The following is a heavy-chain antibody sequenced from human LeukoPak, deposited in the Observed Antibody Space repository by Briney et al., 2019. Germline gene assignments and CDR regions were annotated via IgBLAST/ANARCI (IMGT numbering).Heavy chain of an antibody. CDR1: GFTFSTYH. D-gene: IGHD3-22*01. V-gene: IGHV3-15*01. CDR3: TTRVTYYYDSSPPY. Sequence: GGSLRLSCAASGFTFSTYHMNWVRQAPGKGLEWVGRIKSKTDGGTTDYAAPVKGRFTISRDDSKNTLYLQMNSLKTEDTAVYYCTTRVTYYYDSSPPYWGQGTLVTVSS. CDR2: IKSKTDGGTT. J-gene: IGHJ4*02.